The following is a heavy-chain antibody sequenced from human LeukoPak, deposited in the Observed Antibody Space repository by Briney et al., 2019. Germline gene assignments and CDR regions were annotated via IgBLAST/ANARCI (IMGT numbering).Heavy chain of an antibody. CDR2: IYPADPDT. V-gene: IGHV5-51*01. CDR3: ATPYSTSGGA. J-gene: IGHJ5*02. CDR1: GYNFPNFW. D-gene: IGHD2-2*01. Sequence: GDSLKISCKASGYNFPNFWIGWVRQMPGKGLEWMAIIYPADPDTRYSPSFEGQVTISADSSINTAYLQWRSPKASDSAMYYCATPYSTSGGAWGQGTLVTVSS.